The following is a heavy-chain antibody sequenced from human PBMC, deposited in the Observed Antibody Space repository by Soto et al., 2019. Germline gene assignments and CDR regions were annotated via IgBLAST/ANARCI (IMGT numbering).Heavy chain of an antibody. D-gene: IGHD4-17*01. CDR1: GFTFSSYG. V-gene: IGHV3-30*03. CDR3: ARVTMVIRDSDHFGVDV. J-gene: IGHJ6*02. Sequence: GGSLRLSCAASGFTFSSYGMHWVRQAPGKGLEWVAVISYDGSNKYYADSVKGRFTISRDNSKNTLYLQMNSLRAEDTAVYFCARVTMVIRDSDHFGVDVWGHGTTVTVSS. CDR2: ISYDGSNK.